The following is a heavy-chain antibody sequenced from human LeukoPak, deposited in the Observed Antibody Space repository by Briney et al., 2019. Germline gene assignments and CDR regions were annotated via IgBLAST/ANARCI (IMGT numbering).Heavy chain of an antibody. V-gene: IGHV4-34*01. J-gene: IGHJ3*02. CDR3: ARDKCGGDCYSVPKNDAFDI. D-gene: IGHD2-21*02. Sequence: SETLSLTCAVYGGSFSGYYWSWIRQPPGKGLEWIGEINHSGSTNYNPSLKSRVTISVDTSKNQFSLKLSSVTAADTAVYYCARDKCGGDCYSVPKNDAFDIWGQGTMVTVSS. CDR1: GGSFSGYY. CDR2: INHSGST.